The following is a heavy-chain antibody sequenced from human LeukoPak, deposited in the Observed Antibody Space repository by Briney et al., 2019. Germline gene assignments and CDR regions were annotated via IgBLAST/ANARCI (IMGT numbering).Heavy chain of an antibody. V-gene: IGHV3-9*01. CDR3: ASIQHNPTVVTPVDY. Sequence: GGSLRLSCAASGFTFDDYAMHWVRQAPGKGLEWVSGISWNSGSIGYADSVKGRFTISRDNAKNSLYLQMNSLRAEDTAVYYCASIQHNPTVVTPVDYWGQGTLVTVSS. J-gene: IGHJ4*02. D-gene: IGHD4-23*01. CDR1: GFTFDDYA. CDR2: ISWNSGSI.